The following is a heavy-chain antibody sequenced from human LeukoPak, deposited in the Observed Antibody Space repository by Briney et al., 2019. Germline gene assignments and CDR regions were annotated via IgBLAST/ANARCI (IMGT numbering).Heavy chain of an antibody. D-gene: IGHD3-22*01. CDR1: GYTFTNYG. J-gene: IGHJ4*02. V-gene: IGHV1-18*01. CDR3: TTKYYYDSSDYYVIDY. Sequence: PGASVKVSCKASGYTFTNYGISWVRQAPGQGLEWMGWISAYNGNTNYAQKLQGRVTMTTDTSTSTAYMELRSLRSEDTAVYYCTTKYYYDSSDYYVIDYWGQGTLVIVSS. CDR2: ISAYNGNT.